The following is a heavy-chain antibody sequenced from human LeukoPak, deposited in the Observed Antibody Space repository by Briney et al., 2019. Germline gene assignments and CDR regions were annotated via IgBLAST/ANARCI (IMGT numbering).Heavy chain of an antibody. CDR1: GFTFSSCR. V-gene: IGHV3-21*01. D-gene: IGHD2-2*01. Sequence: HPGGSLRLSCAASGFTFSSCRMNWVRQAPGKGLEWVSSISSSSSYIYYADSVKGRFTISRDNAKNSLYLQMNSLRAEDTAVYYCARDHRGRYCSSTSCFLAWGQGTLVTVSS. CDR2: ISSSSSYI. CDR3: ARDHRGRYCSSTSCFLA. J-gene: IGHJ5*02.